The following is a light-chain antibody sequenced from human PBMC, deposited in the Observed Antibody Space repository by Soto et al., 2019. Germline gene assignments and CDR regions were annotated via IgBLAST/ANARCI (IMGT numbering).Light chain of an antibody. CDR1: KSVDFH. J-gene: IGKJ5*01. Sequence: LKHSAATLSLTQRKRATLSCRASKSVDFHLAWYQQKPGQAPRLLIYDASVRATGTPARFSGSGSGTAFTLTISSLEPEDFALYYCQPRIPWPTFGQVGRLEI. CDR3: QPRIPWPT. V-gene: IGKV3-11*01. CDR2: DAS.